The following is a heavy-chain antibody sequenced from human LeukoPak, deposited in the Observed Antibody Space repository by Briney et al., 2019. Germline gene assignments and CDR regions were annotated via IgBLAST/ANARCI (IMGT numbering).Heavy chain of an antibody. CDR2: IYYSGST. Sequence: SETLSLTCTVSGGSISSYYWSWIRQPPGKGLEWIGYIYYSGSTNYNPSLKSRVTISVDTSKNQFSLKLSSVTAADTAVYYCARRNILTEGEAFDIWGQGTMVTVSS. CDR3: ARRNILTEGEAFDI. D-gene: IGHD3-9*01. V-gene: IGHV4-59*08. CDR1: GGSISSYY. J-gene: IGHJ3*02.